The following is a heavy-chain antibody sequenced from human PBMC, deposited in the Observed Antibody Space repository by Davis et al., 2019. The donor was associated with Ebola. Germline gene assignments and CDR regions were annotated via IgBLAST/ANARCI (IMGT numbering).Heavy chain of an antibody. CDR1: GFIVSSNY. V-gene: IGHV3-53*05. CDR3: ARDLWQNYGSGCPDY. CDR2: IYSGGTT. D-gene: IGHD3-10*01. Sequence: GESLKIPCAASGFIVSSNYMSWVRQAPGKGLEWVSVIYSGGTTNYADPVKGRFTISRDNSKNTLYLQMNNLRADDTAVYYCARDLWQNYGSGCPDYWGQGTLVTVSS. J-gene: IGHJ4*02.